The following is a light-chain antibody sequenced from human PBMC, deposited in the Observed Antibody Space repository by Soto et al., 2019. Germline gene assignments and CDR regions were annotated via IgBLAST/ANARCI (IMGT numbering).Light chain of an antibody. CDR1: QSVSSN. Sequence: EIVMPQSPATLSVSPGESDPRSCRARQSVSSNLAWYQQKPGQAPRLLIYGASTRATGIPARFSGSGSGTEFTLTISSLQSEDFAVYYCQQYNNWPPPWTFGQGTKVDIK. CDR2: GAS. V-gene: IGKV3-15*01. J-gene: IGKJ1*01. CDR3: QQYNNWPPPWT.